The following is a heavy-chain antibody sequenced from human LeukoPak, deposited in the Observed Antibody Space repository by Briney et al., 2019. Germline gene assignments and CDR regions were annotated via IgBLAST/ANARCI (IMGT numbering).Heavy chain of an antibody. J-gene: IGHJ4*02. CDR3: ARVGQQLVLGPYYFDY. CDR2: IYHSGST. V-gene: IGHV4-38-2*02. D-gene: IGHD6-13*01. Sequence: PSETLSLTCTVSGYSISSGYYWGWIRQPPGKGLEWIGSIYHSGSTYYNPSLKSRVTISVDTSKNQFSLKLSSVTAADTAVYYCARVGQQLVLGPYYFDYWGQGTLVTVSS. CDR1: GYSISSGYY.